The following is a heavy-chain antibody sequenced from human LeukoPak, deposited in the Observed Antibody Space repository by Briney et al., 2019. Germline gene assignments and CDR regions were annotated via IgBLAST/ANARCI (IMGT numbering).Heavy chain of an antibody. J-gene: IGHJ6*03. CDR2: IYSGGST. V-gene: IGHV3-53*01. CDR1: GFTVSSNY. D-gene: IGHD5-12*01. Sequence: GGSLRLSCAASGFTVSSNYMSWVRQAPEKGLEWVSVIYSGGSTYYADSVKGRFTISRDNSKNTLYLQMNSLRAEDTAVYYCALATIFGAYYYYYYMDVWGKGTTVTVSS. CDR3: ALATIFGAYYYYYYMDV.